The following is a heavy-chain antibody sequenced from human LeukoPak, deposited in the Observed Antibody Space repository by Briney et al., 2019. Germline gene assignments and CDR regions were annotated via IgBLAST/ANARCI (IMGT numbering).Heavy chain of an antibody. D-gene: IGHD4-23*01. J-gene: IGHJ3*02. CDR1: GYTFTSYG. Sequence: ASVKVSCKASGYTFTSYGISWVRQAPGQGLEWMGWISAYNGNTNYAQKLQGRVTMTTDTSTSTAYMELRSLRYDDTAVYYCARDGTTVVTRDAFDIWGQGTMVTVSS. CDR2: ISAYNGNT. V-gene: IGHV1-18*01. CDR3: ARDGTTVVTRDAFDI.